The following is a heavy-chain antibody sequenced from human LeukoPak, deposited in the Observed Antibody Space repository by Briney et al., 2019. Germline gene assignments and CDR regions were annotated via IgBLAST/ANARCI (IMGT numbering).Heavy chain of an antibody. D-gene: IGHD4-17*01. V-gene: IGHV3-74*01. Sequence: GGSLRLSCAAFGFTFSSYWMHWVRQAPGKGLVWVSRINSDGSSTSYADSVKGRFTISRDNAKNTLYLQMNSLRAEDTAAYYCARSSYGDRRDFDYWGQGTLVTVSS. CDR3: ARSSYGDRRDFDY. J-gene: IGHJ4*02. CDR1: GFTFSSYW. CDR2: INSDGSST.